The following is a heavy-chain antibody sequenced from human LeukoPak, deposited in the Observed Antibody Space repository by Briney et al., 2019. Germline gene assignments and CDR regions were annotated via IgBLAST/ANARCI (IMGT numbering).Heavy chain of an antibody. D-gene: IGHD6-13*01. Sequence: SETLSLTCTVSGGSISSGGYYWSWIRQHPGTGLEWIGYIYYSGSTYYNPSLKSRVTISVDTSKNQFSLKLSSVTAADTAVYHCARDYTIHSSSWYHWFDPWGQGTLVTVSS. CDR3: ARDYTIHSSSWYHWFDP. CDR2: IYYSGST. V-gene: IGHV4-31*03. CDR1: GGSISSGGYY. J-gene: IGHJ5*02.